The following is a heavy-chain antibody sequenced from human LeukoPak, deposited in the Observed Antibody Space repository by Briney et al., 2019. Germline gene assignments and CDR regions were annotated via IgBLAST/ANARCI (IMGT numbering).Heavy chain of an antibody. V-gene: IGHV4-39*01. Sequence: SETLSLTCSVSGGSISSSFYYWGWIRQPPGKGLEWIGSIYYSGSTYYNPSLKSRVTISVDTSKNQFSLKLSSVTAADTAVYYCVRGGQGDGYSADEAFDFWGQGTVVTVSS. D-gene: IGHD5-24*01. CDR2: IYYSGST. CDR1: GGSISSSFYY. CDR3: VRGGQGDGYSADEAFDF. J-gene: IGHJ3*01.